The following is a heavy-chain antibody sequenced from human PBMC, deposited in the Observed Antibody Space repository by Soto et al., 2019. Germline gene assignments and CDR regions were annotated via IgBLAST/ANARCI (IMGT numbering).Heavy chain of an antibody. D-gene: IGHD4-17*01. V-gene: IGHV3-9*01. CDR1: GFTVDDYA. J-gene: IGHJ4*02. Sequence: EVQLVESGGGLVQPGRSLRLSCAASGFTVDDYAMHWVRQAPGKGLEWVSGISWNSETIDYADSVKGRFTISRDNAKSSLFMQMNSLRPDDTDLYYCAKDMKWEGMTTIHYFDSWGQGTLVTVSS. CDR2: ISWNSETI. CDR3: AKDMKWEGMTTIHYFDS.